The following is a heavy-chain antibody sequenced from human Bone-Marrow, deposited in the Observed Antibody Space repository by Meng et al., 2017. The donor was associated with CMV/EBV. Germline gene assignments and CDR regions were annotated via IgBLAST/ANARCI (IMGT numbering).Heavy chain of an antibody. J-gene: IGHJ6*02. D-gene: IGHD6-19*01. CDR2: IRYDGSNK. CDR3: AKDPYSGGWYSYYYSGMDV. V-gene: IGHV3-30*02. Sequence: GGSLRLSCAASGFTFSSYGMPWVRQAPGKGLEGVAFIRYDGSNKYYADSVKGRFTISRDNSKNAMYLQMNSMRDEDTAVYYCAKDPYSGGWYSYYYSGMDVWGQGTTVTVSS. CDR1: GFTFSSYG.